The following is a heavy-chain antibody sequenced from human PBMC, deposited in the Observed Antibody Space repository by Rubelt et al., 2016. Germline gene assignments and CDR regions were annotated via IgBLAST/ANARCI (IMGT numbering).Heavy chain of an antibody. CDR1: GGSFSGYY. J-gene: IGHJ3*02. CDR3: ASVQVVPAAIGDDAFDI. D-gene: IGHD2-2*01. V-gene: IGHV4-34*01. Sequence: QVQLQQWGAGLLKPSETLSLTCAVYGGSFSGYYWSWIRQPPGKGLEWIGVINHRGSTNYNPSLKGGVTRSVETSKNQFSLKLSSVTAADTAVYYCASVQVVPAAIGDDAFDIWGQGTMVTVSS. CDR2: INHRGST.